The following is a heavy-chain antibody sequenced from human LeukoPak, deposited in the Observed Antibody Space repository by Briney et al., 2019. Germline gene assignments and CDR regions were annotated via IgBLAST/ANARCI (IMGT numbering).Heavy chain of an antibody. V-gene: IGHV1-8*03. CDR3: ARGYCSSTSCYTELFDP. CDR2: MNPNSGNT. CDR1: GNTFTSYD. D-gene: IGHD2-2*02. J-gene: IGHJ5*02. Sequence: ASVKVSCKASGNTFTSYDINWVRQATGQGLEWMGWMNPNSGNTGYAQKFQGRVTITRNTSISTAYMELSSLRSEDTAVYYCARGYCSSTSCYTELFDPWGQGTLVTVSS.